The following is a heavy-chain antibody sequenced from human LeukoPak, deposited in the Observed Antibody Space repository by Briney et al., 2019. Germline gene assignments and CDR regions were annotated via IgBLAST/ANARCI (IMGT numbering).Heavy chain of an antibody. J-gene: IGHJ4*02. CDR1: GYTLTSYG. V-gene: IGHV1-18*01. CDR3: ARDRPPYSSSWYGGSDF. Sequence: SVNVSRMASGYTLTSYGISGLRQAPAQGLEGMGCISAYNGNTKYAQKLQGRVTMTTDTSTSTAYMELRSLRSDDTAVYYCARDRPPYSSSWYGGSDFWGQGTLVTVSS. CDR2: ISAYNGNT. D-gene: IGHD6-13*01.